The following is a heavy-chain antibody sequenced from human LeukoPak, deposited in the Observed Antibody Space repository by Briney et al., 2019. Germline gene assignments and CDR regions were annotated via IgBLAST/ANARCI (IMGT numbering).Heavy chain of an antibody. D-gene: IGHD2-2*02. V-gene: IGHV1-18*01. Sequence: ASVKVSCKASGYTFTSYGISWVRQAPGQGLEWMGWIGAYNGNTNYAQKLQGRVTMTTDTSTSTAYMELRSLRSDDTAVYYCARDTYIVVVPAAIPSWYYYMDVWGNGTTVTVSS. CDR1: GYTFTSYG. J-gene: IGHJ6*03. CDR2: IGAYNGNT. CDR3: ARDTYIVVVPAAIPSWYYYMDV.